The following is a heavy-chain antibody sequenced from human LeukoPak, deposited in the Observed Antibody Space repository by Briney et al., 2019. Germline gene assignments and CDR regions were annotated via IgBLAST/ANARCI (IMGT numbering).Heavy chain of an antibody. V-gene: IGHV4-59*01. CDR2: IYYSGST. CDR1: GGSISSYY. CDR3: ARAPGPKEYYYYMDV. J-gene: IGHJ6*03. Sequence: PSETLSLTCTVSGGSISSYYWSWIRQPPGKGLEWIGYIYYSGSTNYNPFLKSRVTISVDTSKNQFSLKLSSVTAADTAVYYCARAPGPKEYYYYMDVWGKGTTVTVSS.